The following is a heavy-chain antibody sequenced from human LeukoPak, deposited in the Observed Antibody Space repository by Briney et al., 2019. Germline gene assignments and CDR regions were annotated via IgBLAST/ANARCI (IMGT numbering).Heavy chain of an antibody. CDR1: GDSVSSNSAA. CDR3: ARAKGRSPLFDY. CDR2: TYYRSKWYN. Sequence: SQTLSVTCAISGDSVSSNSAAWNWIRQSPSRGLEWLGRTYYRSKWYNDYAVSVKGRIAINPDTSKNQFSLQLNSVTPEDTAVYYCARAKGRSPLFDYWGQGTLVTVSS. J-gene: IGHJ4*02. D-gene: IGHD6-13*01. V-gene: IGHV6-1*01.